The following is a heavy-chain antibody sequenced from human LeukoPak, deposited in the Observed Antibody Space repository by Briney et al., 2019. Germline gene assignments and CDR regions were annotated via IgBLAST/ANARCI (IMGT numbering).Heavy chain of an antibody. CDR2: ISSSGSTI. V-gene: IGHV3-48*01. J-gene: IGHJ4*02. Sequence: GGSLRLSCAASGFTFSSHSMNWVRQAPGKGLEWVSYISSSGSTIYYADSVKGRFSISRDNAKNSLHLQMNSLRAEDTAVYYCARDLWYSSDWGQGTLVTVSS. CDR1: GFTFSSHS. CDR3: ARDLWYSSD. D-gene: IGHD6-19*01.